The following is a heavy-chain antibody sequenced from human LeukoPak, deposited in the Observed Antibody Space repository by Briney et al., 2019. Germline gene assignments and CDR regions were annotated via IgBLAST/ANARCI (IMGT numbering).Heavy chain of an antibody. CDR1: GYSFTNYW. CDR3: ARRGDSTFDP. D-gene: IGHD2-21*02. J-gene: IGHJ5*02. Sequence: GESLKISCKCSGYSFTNYWISWVRQMPGKGLEWMGRIDPRDSYTNYNPSFQGHVTISADKSISTAYLQWSSLKASDTAMYYCARRGDSTFDPWGQGTLVTVSS. V-gene: IGHV5-10-1*01. CDR2: IDPRDSYT.